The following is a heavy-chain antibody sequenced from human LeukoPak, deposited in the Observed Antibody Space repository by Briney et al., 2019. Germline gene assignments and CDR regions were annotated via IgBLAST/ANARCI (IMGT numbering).Heavy chain of an antibody. CDR1: GGSIGSSSYY. CDR3: ARDRSRIYDFEY. V-gene: IGHV4-39*07. D-gene: IGHD6-13*01. Sequence: PSETLSLTCTVSGGSIGSSSYYWGWIRQPPGKGLEWIGSIYYSGGTYYNPSLKSRVTISVDTSKNQFSLKLSSVTAADTAVYYCARDRSRIYDFEYRGQGTLVTVSS. J-gene: IGHJ4*02. CDR2: IYYSGGT.